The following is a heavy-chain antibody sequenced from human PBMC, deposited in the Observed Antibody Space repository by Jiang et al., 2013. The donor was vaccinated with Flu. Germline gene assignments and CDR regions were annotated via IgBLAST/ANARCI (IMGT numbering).Heavy chain of an antibody. D-gene: IGHD3-10*01. V-gene: IGHV1-3*01. Sequence: SGAEVKKPGASVKVSCKASGYTFTSYAMHWVRQAPGQRLEWMGWINAGNGNTKYSQKFQGRVTITRDTSASTAYMELSSLRSEDTAVYYCARSILLWFGEFNGWFDPWGQGTLVTVSS. CDR2: INAGNGNT. CDR1: GYTFTSYA. CDR3: ARSILLWFGEFNGWFDP. J-gene: IGHJ5*02.